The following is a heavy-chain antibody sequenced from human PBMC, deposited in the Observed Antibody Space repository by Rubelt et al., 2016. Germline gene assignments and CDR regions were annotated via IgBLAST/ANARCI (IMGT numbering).Heavy chain of an antibody. D-gene: IGHD6-13*01. Sequence: QVQLVQSGAEVKKPGASVKVSCKASGYTFTSYAMHWVRQAPGQRLEWMGWINAGNGNTKYSQKFQGRVTMTEETSTDTAYMELSSLRSEDTAVYYCATTGRSWDWGQGTLVTVSS. J-gene: IGHJ4*02. V-gene: IGHV1-3*01. CDR3: ATTGRSWD. CDR1: GYTFTSYA. CDR2: INAGNGNT.